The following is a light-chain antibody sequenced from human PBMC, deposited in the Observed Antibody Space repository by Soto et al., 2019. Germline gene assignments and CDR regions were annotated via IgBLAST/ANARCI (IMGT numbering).Light chain of an antibody. Sequence: EIVLTQSPGTLSLSPGERATLSCRASQIVSTTYLAWYQQRPGQAPRLLIYGSSSRAPGIPDRFSGSGSGTDFTLTISRLEPEDFAVYYCQQYGNSPMYTFGQGTMLEIK. CDR2: GSS. CDR1: QIVSTTY. J-gene: IGKJ2*01. CDR3: QQYGNSPMYT. V-gene: IGKV3-20*01.